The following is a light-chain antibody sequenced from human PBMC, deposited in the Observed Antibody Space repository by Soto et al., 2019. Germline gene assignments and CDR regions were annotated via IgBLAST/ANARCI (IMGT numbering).Light chain of an antibody. CDR2: DVN. V-gene: IGLV2-14*03. J-gene: IGLJ2*01. CDR1: SSDIGAYNF. CDR3: TSLRTTPTMI. Sequence: QSALTQPASVSGSPGQSITISCTGTSSDIGAYNFVSWYQQHPGKAPKLMLYDVNIRPSGVSDRFSGSKSGNTPSLTISGPQDEDEDDYYCTSLRTTPTMIFGAGTKLTVL.